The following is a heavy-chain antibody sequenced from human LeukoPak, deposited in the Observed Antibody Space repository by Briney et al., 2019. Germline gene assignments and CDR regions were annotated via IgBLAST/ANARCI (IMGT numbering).Heavy chain of an antibody. CDR2: INHSGST. CDR3: ARVPITMVRGVIIGIDY. CDR1: GGSFSGYY. V-gene: IGHV4-34*01. J-gene: IGHJ4*02. D-gene: IGHD3-10*01. Sequence: SETLSLTCAVYGGSFSGYYWSWIRQPPGKGLEWIGEINHSGSTNYNPSLKSRVTISVDTSKNQFSLKLSSVTAAGTAVYYCARVPITMVRGVIIGIDYWGQGTLVTVSS.